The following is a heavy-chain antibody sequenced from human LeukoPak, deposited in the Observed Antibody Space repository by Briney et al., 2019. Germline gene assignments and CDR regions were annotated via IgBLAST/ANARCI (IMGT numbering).Heavy chain of an antibody. D-gene: IGHD3-10*01. CDR1: GFNVSSNY. V-gene: IGHV3-66*01. CDR2: IYSDGNT. Sequence: AGGSLRLSCAASGFNVSSNYMSWVRQAPGRGLEWVSVIYSDGNTYYADSVKGRFTISRDTSKNTLYLQVNSLRAEDTAVYYCARDLYFGELLGGVDPWGQGTLVTVSS. J-gene: IGHJ5*02. CDR3: ARDLYFGELLGGVDP.